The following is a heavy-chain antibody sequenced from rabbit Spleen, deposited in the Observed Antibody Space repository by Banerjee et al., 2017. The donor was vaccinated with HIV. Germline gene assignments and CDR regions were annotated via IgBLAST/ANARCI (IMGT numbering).Heavy chain of an antibody. CDR3: HRAAYADADANL. V-gene: IGHV1S45*01. CDR1: GFSFSSSYY. J-gene: IGHJ4*01. CDR2: IYTGSSGRT. D-gene: IGHD6-1*01. Sequence: QEQLVESGGGLVQPEGSLTLTCTPSGFSFSSSYYMCWVRQAPGKGLEWIACIYTGSSGRTFYASWATGRFTISKTSSTTVTLQLTSLTAADTATYFCHRAAYADADANLWGPGTLVTVS.